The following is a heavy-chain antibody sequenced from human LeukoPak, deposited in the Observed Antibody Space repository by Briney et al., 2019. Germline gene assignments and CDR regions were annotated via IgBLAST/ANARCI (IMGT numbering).Heavy chain of an antibody. Sequence: SETLSLTCTVSGGSISSYYWSWIRQPPGKGLEWIGYIYYSGSTNYNPSLKSRVTISVDTSKNQFSLKLSSVTAADTAVYYCARGDCSSTSCYLGYWGQGTLVTVSS. CDR3: ARGDCSSTSCYLGY. CDR1: GGSISSYY. V-gene: IGHV4-59*01. J-gene: IGHJ4*02. CDR2: IYYSGST. D-gene: IGHD2-2*01.